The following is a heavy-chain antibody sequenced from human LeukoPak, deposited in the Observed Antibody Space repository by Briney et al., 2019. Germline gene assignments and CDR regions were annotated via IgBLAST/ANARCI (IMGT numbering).Heavy chain of an antibody. CDR1: GFTFGSYW. CDR2: MKHDGIEK. Sequence: GGSLRLSCAASGFTFGSYWMTWVRQAPGKGLEWVANMKHDGIEKYYVDSVKGRFTISRDNAKNSLYLQMNSLRAEDTAVYYCARARHGILTGYYLDYWGQGTLVTVSS. D-gene: IGHD3-9*01. J-gene: IGHJ4*02. V-gene: IGHV3-7*02. CDR3: ARARHGILTGYYLDY.